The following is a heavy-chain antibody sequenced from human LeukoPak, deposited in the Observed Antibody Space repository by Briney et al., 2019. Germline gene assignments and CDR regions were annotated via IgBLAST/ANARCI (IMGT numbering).Heavy chain of an antibody. CDR2: ISYDGSNK. V-gene: IGHV3-30-3*01. D-gene: IGHD2-2*02. CDR1: GCTFSSYA. CDR3: ARDHCSSTSCYTRHFDY. Sequence: PGGSLRLSCAASGCTFSSYAMHWVRQAPGKGLEWVAVISYDGSNKYYADSVKGRFTISRDNSKNSLYLQMNSLRAEDTAVYDCARDHCSSTSCYTRHFDYWGQGTLVTVSS. J-gene: IGHJ4*02.